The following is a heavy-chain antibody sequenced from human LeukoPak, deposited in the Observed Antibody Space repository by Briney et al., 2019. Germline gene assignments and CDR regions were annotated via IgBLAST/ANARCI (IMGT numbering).Heavy chain of an antibody. D-gene: IGHD4-17*01. CDR1: GLTFSGYW. CDR3: ATSTVTTLSAFDI. CDR2: INTDGSST. V-gene: IGHV3-74*01. Sequence: GGSLRLSCAASGLTFSGYWTHWVRQGPGKGLVWVSRINTDGSSTSYADSVKGRFTISRDNAKNTLYLQMNSLRVEDTAVYYCATSTVTTLSAFDIWGQGTMVTVSS. J-gene: IGHJ3*02.